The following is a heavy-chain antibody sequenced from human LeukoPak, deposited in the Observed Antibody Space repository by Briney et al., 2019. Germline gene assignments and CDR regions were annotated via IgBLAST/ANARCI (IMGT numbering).Heavy chain of an antibody. CDR2: ISAYNGNT. D-gene: IGHD2-2*01. CDR1: GYTFTSYG. J-gene: IGHJ6*03. Sequence: GASVKVSCKAYGYTFTSYGISWVRPAPGQGLEWMGWISAYNGNTKYAQKLQGRVTMTTDTSTSTAYMELRSLRSDDTAVYYCARVTPKTAHSVVVQHYYYYYYMDVWGKGTTVTVSS. V-gene: IGHV1-18*01. CDR3: ARVTPKTAHSVVVQHYYYYYYMDV.